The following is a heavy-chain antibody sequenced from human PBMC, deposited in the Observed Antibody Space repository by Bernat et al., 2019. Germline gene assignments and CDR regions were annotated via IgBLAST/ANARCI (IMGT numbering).Heavy chain of an antibody. CDR2: IKSKTDGGTT. V-gene: IGHV3-15*01. CDR3: TTDHPTSCGGACYSH. D-gene: IGHD2-21*02. J-gene: IGHJ4*02. CDR1: GFTFSNAW. Sequence: EVQLVESGGGLVKPGGSLRLSCAASGFTFSNAWMSWVRQAPGKGLEWVGRIKSKTDGGTTDYAAPVKGRFTISRDDSKNTLYLQMNSLKTEDTVVYYCTTDHPTSCGGACYSHWGQGTLVTVSS.